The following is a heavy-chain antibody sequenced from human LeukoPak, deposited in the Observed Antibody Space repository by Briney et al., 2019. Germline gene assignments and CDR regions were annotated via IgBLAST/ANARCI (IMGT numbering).Heavy chain of an antibody. V-gene: IGHV4-59*01. CDR3: ARGAYYYYYMDV. CDR2: IYYSGST. Sequence: PSETLSLTCTVSGGSISGYYWSWIRQSPGKGLEWIGYIYYSGSTNYNPSLKSRVTISVDTSKNQFSLKLSSVTAADTAVYYCARGAYYYYYMDVWGKGTTVTVSS. J-gene: IGHJ6*03. CDR1: GGSISGYY.